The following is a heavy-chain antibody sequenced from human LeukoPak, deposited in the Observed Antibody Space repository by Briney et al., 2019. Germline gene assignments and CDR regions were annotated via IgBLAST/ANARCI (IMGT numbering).Heavy chain of an antibody. D-gene: IGHD4-17*01. CDR3: ATELRYGDDRSLNY. V-gene: IGHV4-30-4*01. CDR1: GGSINSGDYY. CDR2: IYYSGST. Sequence: SETLSLTCAVSGGSINSGDYYWSWIRQPPGTGLEWIGYIYYSGSTYYNPSLKSRLTISVDTSKNQFSLNLSSVTAADTAVYYCATELRYGDDRSLNYWGQGTLVTVSS. J-gene: IGHJ4*02.